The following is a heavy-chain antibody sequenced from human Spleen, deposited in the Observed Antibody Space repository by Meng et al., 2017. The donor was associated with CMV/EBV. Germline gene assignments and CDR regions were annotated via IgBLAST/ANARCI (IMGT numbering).Heavy chain of an antibody. CDR2: IYYRGDT. V-gene: IGHV4-59*03. CDR3: ATYGNTIFGVMDV. J-gene: IGHJ6*02. CDR1: VGSISSSY. D-gene: IGHD3-3*01. Sequence: SETLSLTCTISVGSISSSYWSWIRQSPGKGLEWIGYIYYRGDTNYNPSLKSRVTISVDSSRNQISLKLTSVTAADTAVYYCATYGNTIFGVMDVWGQGTTVTVSS.